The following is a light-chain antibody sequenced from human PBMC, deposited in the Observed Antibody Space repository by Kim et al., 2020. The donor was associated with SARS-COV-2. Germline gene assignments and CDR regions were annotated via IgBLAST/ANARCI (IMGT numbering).Light chain of an antibody. CDR2: GAS. CDR3: QKYNSAPWT. Sequence: DIQMAQSPSSLSASVGDRVTITCRASQGISNSLAWYRQKPGKVPMLLIYGASTLRSGVPSRFRGSGSGTDFTLTISSLQPEDAATYYCQKYNSAPWTFGQGNKVDIK. J-gene: IGKJ1*01. V-gene: IGKV1-27*01. CDR1: QGISNS.